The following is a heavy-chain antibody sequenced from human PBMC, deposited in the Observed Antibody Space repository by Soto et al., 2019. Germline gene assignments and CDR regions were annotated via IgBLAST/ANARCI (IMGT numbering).Heavy chain of an antibody. CDR3: ARDGSGKGYDSSGYYEYYFDY. CDR1: GFTFSSYA. Sequence: GGSLRLSCAASGFTFSSYAMHWVRQAPGKGLEWVAVISYDGSNKYYADSGKGRFTISRDNSKNTLYLQMNSLRAEDTAVYYCARDGSGKGYDSSGYYEYYFDYWGQGTLVTVSS. CDR2: ISYDGSNK. J-gene: IGHJ4*02. D-gene: IGHD3-22*01. V-gene: IGHV3-30*04.